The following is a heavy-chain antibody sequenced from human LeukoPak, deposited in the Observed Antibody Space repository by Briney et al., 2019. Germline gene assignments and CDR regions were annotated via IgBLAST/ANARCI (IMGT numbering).Heavy chain of an antibody. CDR2: IVVGSGNT. J-gene: IGHJ4*02. CDR1: GFTFTSSA. V-gene: IGHV1-58*02. CDR3: AREGDIVGATTIDY. D-gene: IGHD1-26*01. Sequence: ASVKVSCKASGFTFTSSAMQWVRQARGQRLEWIGWIVVGSGNTNYAQKFQERVTITRDMSTSTAYMELSSLRSEDTAVYYCAREGDIVGATTIDYWGQGTLVTVSS.